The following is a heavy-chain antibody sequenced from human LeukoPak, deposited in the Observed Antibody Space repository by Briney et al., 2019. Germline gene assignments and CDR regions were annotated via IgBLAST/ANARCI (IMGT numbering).Heavy chain of an antibody. CDR2: ISGSGGST. D-gene: IGHD2-15*01. CDR3: AKGDIVVRGWFGP. J-gene: IGHJ5*02. Sequence: GGSLRLSCAASGFTLSSYAMSWVRQAPGKGLGWVSAISGSGGSTYYADSVKGRFNISRDNSKNTLYLQMNSLRAEDTAVYYCAKGDIVVRGWFGPWGQGTLVTVSS. V-gene: IGHV3-23*01. CDR1: GFTLSSYA.